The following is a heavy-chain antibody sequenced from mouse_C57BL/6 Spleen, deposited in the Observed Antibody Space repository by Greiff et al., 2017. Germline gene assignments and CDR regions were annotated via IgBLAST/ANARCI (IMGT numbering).Heavy chain of an antibody. V-gene: IGHV1-72*01. CDR2: IDPNSGGT. Sequence: VQLQQPGAELVKPGASVKLSCKASGYTFTSYWMHWVKQRPGQGLEWIGRIDPNSGGTKYNAKFKSKATLTVDKPSSTAYMQLSSLTSEDSAVYYCARSITTVVATNWYFDVWGTGTTVTVSS. J-gene: IGHJ1*03. CDR1: GYTFTSYW. D-gene: IGHD1-1*01. CDR3: ARSITTVVATNWYFDV.